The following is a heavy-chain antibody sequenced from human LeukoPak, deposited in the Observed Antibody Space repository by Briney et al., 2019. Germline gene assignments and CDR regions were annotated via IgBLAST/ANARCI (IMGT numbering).Heavy chain of an antibody. CDR1: GYTFTGYY. Sequence: GASVKVSCKASGYTFTGYYMHWVRQAPGQGLEWMGWINPNSGGTNYAQKFQGRVTMTRNTSISTAYMELSSLRSEDTAVYYCARGNSGYDLYYFDYWGQGTLVTVSS. V-gene: IGHV1-2*02. D-gene: IGHD5-12*01. CDR3: ARGNSGYDLYYFDY. CDR2: INPNSGGT. J-gene: IGHJ4*02.